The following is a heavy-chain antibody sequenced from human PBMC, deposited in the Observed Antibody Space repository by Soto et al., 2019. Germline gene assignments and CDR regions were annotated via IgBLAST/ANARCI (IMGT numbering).Heavy chain of an antibody. CDR3: ASVTFGGVVLAH. Sequence: ETLSLTCTVSAASFSKYYWSWIRQPPGKGLEWIGYVYFNGNTNYNPSLKRRVSISIDTSKNQISLNLSSVTAADTAVYYCASVTFGGVVLAHWGQGTLVTVSS. D-gene: IGHD3-16*01. CDR1: AASFSKYY. V-gene: IGHV4-59*01. J-gene: IGHJ4*02. CDR2: VYFNGNT.